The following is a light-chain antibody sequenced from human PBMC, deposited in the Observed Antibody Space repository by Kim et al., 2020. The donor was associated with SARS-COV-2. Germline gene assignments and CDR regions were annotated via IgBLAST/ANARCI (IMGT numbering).Light chain of an antibody. Sequence: DIQMTQSPSSLSASVGDRVTITCRASQTISTYLNWYQQKPGKALNLLIYSASTLQSGVPSRFSGSGSGTDFTLTISSLQPEDFATYYCQQTDNTPRTFGQGTKVDIK. J-gene: IGKJ1*01. CDR1: QTISTY. CDR2: SAS. CDR3: QQTDNTPRT. V-gene: IGKV1-39*01.